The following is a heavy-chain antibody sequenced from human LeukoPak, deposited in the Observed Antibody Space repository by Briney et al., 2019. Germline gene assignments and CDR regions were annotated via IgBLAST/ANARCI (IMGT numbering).Heavy chain of an antibody. D-gene: IGHD2-15*01. CDR3: ARGSARWQLIKPYYYYYMDV. CDR2: IKQDGSEK. Sequence: PGGSLRLSCAASGFTFSSYWMSWVRQALGKGLEWVANIKQDGSEKYYVDSVKGRFTISRDNAKNSLYLQMNSLRAEDTAVYYCARGSARWQLIKPYYYYYMDVWGKGTTVTVSS. CDR1: GFTFSSYW. V-gene: IGHV3-7*01. J-gene: IGHJ6*03.